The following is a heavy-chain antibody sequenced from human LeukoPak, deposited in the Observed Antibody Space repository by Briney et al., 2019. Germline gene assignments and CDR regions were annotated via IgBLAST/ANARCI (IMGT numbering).Heavy chain of an antibody. CDR3: ATGGRSGVAFES. Sequence: GGSLRLSCAGSGFTFSNYAMSWVRQAPGKGLEWVSSIVSSGGNTFYADSVKGRFTISRDNSKNTLYLQMNSLRAEDTAVYYCATGGRSGVAFESWGQGTLVTVSS. V-gene: IGHV3-23*01. CDR1: GFTFSNYA. D-gene: IGHD2-15*01. J-gene: IGHJ4*02. CDR2: IVSSGGNT.